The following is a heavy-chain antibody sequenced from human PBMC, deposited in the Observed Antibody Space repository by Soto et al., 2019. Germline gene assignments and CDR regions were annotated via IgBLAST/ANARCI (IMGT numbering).Heavy chain of an antibody. Sequence: GGSLRLSCAASGFTFSSYWMHWVRQAPGKGLVWVSRINSDGSSTSYADSVKGRFTISRDNAKNTLYLQMNSLRAEDTAVYYCARGRPAAIHADYGMDVWGPGTTGTVSS. V-gene: IGHV3-74*01. CDR2: INSDGSST. D-gene: IGHD2-2*02. J-gene: IGHJ6*02. CDR3: ARGRPAAIHADYGMDV. CDR1: GFTFSSYW.